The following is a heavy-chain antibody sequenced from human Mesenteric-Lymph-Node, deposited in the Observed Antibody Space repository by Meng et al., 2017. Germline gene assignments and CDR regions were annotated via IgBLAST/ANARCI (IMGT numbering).Heavy chain of an antibody. V-gene: IGHV3-30*01. Sequence: GESLKISCAASGFILSYYDMHWVRQAPGKGLEWVAVISNDGSFKYHADSLQGRFTISRDNSKNTLYLQMNSLGSDDTAVYFCARDWCSICGKDCRCIPYWGQGTLVTGYS. D-gene: IGHD2-8*01. J-gene: IGHJ4*02. CDR1: GFILSYYD. CDR3: ARDWCSICGKDCRCIPY. CDR2: ISNDGSFK.